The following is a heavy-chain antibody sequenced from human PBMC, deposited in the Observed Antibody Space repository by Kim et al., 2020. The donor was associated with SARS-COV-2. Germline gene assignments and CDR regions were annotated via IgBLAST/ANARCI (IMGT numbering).Heavy chain of an antibody. CDR3: ARESGYSGYDPDRNYYYYMDV. CDR1: GFTFSSYA. D-gene: IGHD5-12*01. J-gene: IGHJ6*03. CDR2: ISYDGSNK. Sequence: GGSLRLSCAASGFTFSSYAMHWVRQAPGKGLEWVAVISYDGSNKYYADSVKGRFTISRDNSKNTLYLQMNSLRAEDTAVYYCARESGYSGYDPDRNYYYYMDVWGKGTTVTVSS. V-gene: IGHV3-30-3*01.